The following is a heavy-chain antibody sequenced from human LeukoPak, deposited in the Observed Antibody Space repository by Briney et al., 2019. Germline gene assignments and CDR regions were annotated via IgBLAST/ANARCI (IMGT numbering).Heavy chain of an antibody. CDR3: ARMGYYGSGYNDAFDI. V-gene: IGHV3-13*01. J-gene: IGHJ3*02. CDR2: IGTAGDT. CDR1: GFTFSSYD. D-gene: IGHD3-10*01. Sequence: GGSLRLSCAASGFTFSSYDMHWVRQATGKGLEWVSAIGTAGDTYYPGSVKGRFTISRENAKNSLYLQMNSLRAGDTAVYYCARMGYYGSGYNDAFDIWGQGTMVTVSS.